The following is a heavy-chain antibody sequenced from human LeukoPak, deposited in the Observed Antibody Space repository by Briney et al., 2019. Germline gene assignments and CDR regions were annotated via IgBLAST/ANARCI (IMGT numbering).Heavy chain of an antibody. D-gene: IGHD3-22*01. CDR2: IYDSGYT. J-gene: IGHJ4*02. CDR3: ARVTDYYDSSGYYYPVFDY. V-gene: IGHV4-59*01. CDR1: GGSISSYY. Sequence: PSETLSLTCTVSGGSISSYYWSWIRQPPGKGLEWIGHIYDSGYTNYNPSLKSRVIISVDTSKNQFSLKLTSVTAADTAVYYCARVTDYYDSSGYYYPVFDYRGQGTLVTVSS.